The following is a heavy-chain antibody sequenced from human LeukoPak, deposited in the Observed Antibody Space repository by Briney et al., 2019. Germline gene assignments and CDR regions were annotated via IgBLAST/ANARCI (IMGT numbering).Heavy chain of an antibody. Sequence: SETLSLTCTVSGGFISSYYWSWIRQPPGKGLEWIGYIYYSGSTNYNPSLKSRVTISVDTSKNQFSPKLSSVTAADTAVYYCARDPEYSSSSGAFDIWGQGTMVTVSS. V-gene: IGHV4-59*12. CDR3: ARDPEYSSSSGAFDI. CDR2: IYYSGST. J-gene: IGHJ3*02. D-gene: IGHD6-6*01. CDR1: GGFISSYY.